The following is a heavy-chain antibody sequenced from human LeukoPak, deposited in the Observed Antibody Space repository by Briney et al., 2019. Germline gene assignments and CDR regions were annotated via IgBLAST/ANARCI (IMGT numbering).Heavy chain of an antibody. Sequence: PGGSLRLSCAASGLTFSSYAMNWVRQAPGKGLEWVSGISGGGDNKYYADSVKGRFTISRDNFKSTLYLQMNSLRVEDTAVYYCAKDLYPAYYYGMDVWGQGTTVTVSS. V-gene: IGHV3-23*01. CDR3: AKDLYPAYYYGMDV. CDR1: GLTFSSYA. D-gene: IGHD2-8*01. J-gene: IGHJ6*02. CDR2: ISGGGDNK.